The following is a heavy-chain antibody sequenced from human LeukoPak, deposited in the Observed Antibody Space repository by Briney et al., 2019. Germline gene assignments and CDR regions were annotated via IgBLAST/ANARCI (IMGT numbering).Heavy chain of an antibody. CDR1: GGSISSGSYY. CDR3: ARDGSGYDAFDI. J-gene: IGHJ3*02. Sequence: RSSETLSLTYTVSGGSISSGSYYWSWIRQPAGKGLEWIGRIYTSGSTNYNPSLKSRVTISVDTSKNQFSLKLSSVTAADAAVYYCARDGSGYDAFDIWGQGTMVTVSS. V-gene: IGHV4-61*02. CDR2: IYTSGST. D-gene: IGHD5-12*01.